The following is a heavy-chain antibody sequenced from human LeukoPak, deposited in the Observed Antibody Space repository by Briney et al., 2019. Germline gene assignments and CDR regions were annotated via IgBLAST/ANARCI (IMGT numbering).Heavy chain of an antibody. V-gene: IGHV4-34*01. D-gene: IGHD3-22*01. J-gene: IGHJ4*02. CDR2: IYYRGSS. CDR3: AKDHYDSSGYPFDY. CDR1: GGSFSGYY. Sequence: SETLSLTCAVYGGSFSGYYWGWIRQPPGKGLEWIGSIYYRGSSYYNPSLKSRVTISVDTSKNHFSLKLRSVTAADTAVYYCAKDHYDSSGYPFDYWGQGTLVTVSS.